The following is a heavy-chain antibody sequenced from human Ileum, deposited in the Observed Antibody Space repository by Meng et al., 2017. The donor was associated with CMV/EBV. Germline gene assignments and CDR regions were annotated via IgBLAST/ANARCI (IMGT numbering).Heavy chain of an antibody. J-gene: IGHJ4*02. CDR2: INTGKGNT. Sequence: QVRLVQSGAEVMKPGASVKVSCKASGYNFTNYAIHWVRQAPGQRLEWMGWINTGKGNTKYSQKFQARVTFTRDTSANTAYMEVGSLRSEDTAIYYCARIELGAHFDSWGQGTLVTVSS. V-gene: IGHV1-3*04. CDR1: GYNFTNYA. D-gene: IGHD1-7*01. CDR3: ARIELGAHFDS.